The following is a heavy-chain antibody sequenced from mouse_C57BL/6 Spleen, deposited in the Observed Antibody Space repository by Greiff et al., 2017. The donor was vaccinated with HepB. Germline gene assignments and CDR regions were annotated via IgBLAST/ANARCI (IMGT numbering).Heavy chain of an antibody. D-gene: IGHD2-10*02. V-gene: IGHV1-55*01. CDR1: GYTFTSYW. CDR2: IYPGSGST. CDR3: ARRYGYDAMDY. J-gene: IGHJ4*01. Sequence: VQLQQSGAELVKPGASVKMSCKASGYTFTSYWITWVKQRPGQGLEWIGDIYPGSGSTNYNEKFKSKATLTVDTSSSTAYMQLSSLTSEDSAVYYCARRYGYDAMDYWGQGTSVTVSS.